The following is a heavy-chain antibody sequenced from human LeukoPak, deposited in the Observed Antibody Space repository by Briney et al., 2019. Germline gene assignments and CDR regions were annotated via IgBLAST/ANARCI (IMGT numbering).Heavy chain of an antibody. Sequence: SETLSLTCAVYGGSFSGYYWSWIRQPPGKGLEWIGEINHSGSTNYNPSLKSRVTISVDTSKSQFSLQLNSVTPEDTAVYYCARDSSGYLAWGQGTLVTVSS. CDR2: INHSGST. CDR3: ARDSSGYLA. J-gene: IGHJ5*02. V-gene: IGHV4-34*01. D-gene: IGHD3-22*01. CDR1: GGSFSGYY.